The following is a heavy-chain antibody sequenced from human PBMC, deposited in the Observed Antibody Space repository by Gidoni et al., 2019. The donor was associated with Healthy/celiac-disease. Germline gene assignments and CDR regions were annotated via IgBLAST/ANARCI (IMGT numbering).Heavy chain of an antibody. J-gene: IGHJ4*02. Sequence: EVPLLESGGGLVQPGGSLRLSCAASGFTFSSYAMSWVRQAPGKGLEWGSAISGSGGSTYYADSVKGRFTISRDNSKNTLYLQMNSLRAEDTAVYYCAKEHDFWSGYSARYFDYWGQGTLVTVSS. CDR1: GFTFSSYA. D-gene: IGHD3-3*01. CDR3: AKEHDFWSGYSARYFDY. V-gene: IGHV3-23*01. CDR2: ISGSGGST.